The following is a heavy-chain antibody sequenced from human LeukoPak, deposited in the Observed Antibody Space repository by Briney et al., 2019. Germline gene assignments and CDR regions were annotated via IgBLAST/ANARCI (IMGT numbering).Heavy chain of an antibody. Sequence: GGSLRLSCAASGFTFSKVWMTWVRQAPGKGLEWVGRIRSKTDGGASEYAAPVKGRFSISRDDSNNTLYLEMISLKAEDTAIYYCTTDVNRFLLTPSSWGQGTLVTVSS. D-gene: IGHD3-16*02. V-gene: IGHV3-15*01. CDR2: IRSKTDGGAS. CDR1: GFTFSKVW. J-gene: IGHJ5*02. CDR3: TTDVNRFLLTPSS.